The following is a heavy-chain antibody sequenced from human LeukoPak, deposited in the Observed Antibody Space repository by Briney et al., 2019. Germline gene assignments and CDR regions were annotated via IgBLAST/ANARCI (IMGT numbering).Heavy chain of an antibody. D-gene: IGHD3-3*01. J-gene: IGHJ4*02. CDR1: GGTFSSYT. Sequence: SVKVSCKASGGTFSSYTISWVRQAPGQGLEWMGRIIPILGIANYAQEFQGRVTITADKSTSTAYMELSSLRSEDTAVYYCAREDFWSGYNYWGQGTLVTVSS. CDR2: IIPILGIA. V-gene: IGHV1-69*04. CDR3: AREDFWSGYNY.